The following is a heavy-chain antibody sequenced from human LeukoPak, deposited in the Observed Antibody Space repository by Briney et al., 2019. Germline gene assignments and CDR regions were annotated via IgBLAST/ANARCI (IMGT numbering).Heavy chain of an antibody. Sequence: GGSLRLSCAASGFTFSSYWMSWVRQAPGKGLEWVANIKQDGSEKYYVDSVKGRFTISRDNAKNSLYLQMNSLRAEDTAVYYCARGGYYGDYVPPYWGQGTLVTVSS. D-gene: IGHD4-17*01. V-gene: IGHV3-7*01. CDR3: ARGGYYGDYVPPY. CDR2: IKQDGSEK. CDR1: GFTFSSYW. J-gene: IGHJ4*02.